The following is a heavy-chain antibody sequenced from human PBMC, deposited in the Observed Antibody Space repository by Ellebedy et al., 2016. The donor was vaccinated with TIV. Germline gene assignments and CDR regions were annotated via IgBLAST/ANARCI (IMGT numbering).Heavy chain of an antibody. CDR2: IGTAGHA. CDR1: GFTFSDYD. Sequence: GESLKISXAASGFTFSDYDMHWVRQVTGEGLEWVSAIGTAGHAYYADSVKGRFTISRDNAKNSLYLQMNSLRAGDTAVYYCARGAPPENWGQGTLVTVSS. CDR3: ARGAPPEN. V-gene: IGHV3-13*01. J-gene: IGHJ4*02.